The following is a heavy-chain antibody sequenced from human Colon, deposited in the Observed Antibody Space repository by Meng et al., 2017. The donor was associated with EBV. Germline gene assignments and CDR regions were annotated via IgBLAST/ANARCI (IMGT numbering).Heavy chain of an antibody. CDR3: ARVRVIPAAVGFDY. Sequence: QGQRKEAGPGLVEPSGTLSLTCAVSGGSISTSDWWSWVRQPPGKGLEWIGEIYRGGGTNYNPSFKSRVTISVDTSNNHFSLKLSYVTAADTAVYYCARVRVIPAAVGFDYWGQGTLVTVSS. D-gene: IGHD2-2*01. CDR2: IYRGGGT. CDR1: GGSISTSDW. V-gene: IGHV4-4*02. J-gene: IGHJ4*02.